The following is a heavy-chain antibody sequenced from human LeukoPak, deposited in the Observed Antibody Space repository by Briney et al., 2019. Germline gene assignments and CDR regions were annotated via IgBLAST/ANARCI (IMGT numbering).Heavy chain of an antibody. V-gene: IGHV4-39*07. D-gene: IGHD1-7*01. Sequence: SETLSLTCTVSGGSISSSSYYWGWIRQPPGKGLEWIGSIYYSGSTYYNPSLKSRVTISVDTSKNQFSLKLSSVTAADTAVYYCARDGNFDDAFDIWGQGTMVTVSS. CDR1: GGSISSSSYY. CDR2: IYYSGST. J-gene: IGHJ3*02. CDR3: ARDGNFDDAFDI.